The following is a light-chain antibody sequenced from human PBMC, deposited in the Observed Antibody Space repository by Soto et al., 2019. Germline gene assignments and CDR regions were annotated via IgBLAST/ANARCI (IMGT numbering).Light chain of an antibody. J-gene: IGLJ1*01. CDR3: VSYTSSTTYV. CDR2: DVA. V-gene: IGLV2-14*03. CDR1: SSQVGGPNF. Sequence: SVLTQPASVSDSPGQSITISCTGTSSQVGGPNFVSWYQQHPGKPPNLIIYDVANRPSGVSNRFSGSKSGSTASLIISRLQTEDEADYYCVSYTSSTTYVFGTGTKV.